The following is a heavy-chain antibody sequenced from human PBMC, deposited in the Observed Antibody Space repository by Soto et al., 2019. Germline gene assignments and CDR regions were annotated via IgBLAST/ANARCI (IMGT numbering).Heavy chain of an antibody. V-gene: IGHV1-18*01. J-gene: IGHJ3*02. Sequence: ASVKVSCKASGYTFTTYGISWVRQAPGQGLEWMGWISGYNGHTKYAQKFQGRVTMTTDTSTSTVYMDLRSLRSDDTAVYYCARDVALDYDTLTGYLALHDPLAIWGQGTMVTVSS. D-gene: IGHD3-9*01. CDR3: ARDVALDYDTLTGYLALHDPLAI. CDR1: GYTFTTYG. CDR2: ISGYNGHT.